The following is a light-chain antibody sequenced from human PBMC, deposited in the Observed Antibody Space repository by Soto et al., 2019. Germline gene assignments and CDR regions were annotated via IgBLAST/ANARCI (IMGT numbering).Light chain of an antibody. CDR1: QSVSRTY. CDR2: GAS. V-gene: IGKV3-20*01. Sequence: EIVLTQSPGTLSLSPGERATLSCRASQSVSRTYLGWYQQKPGQAPRLLIYGASSRASGVPDRISGSGSGTDFTLTISRLEPEAFAVYYCQHYGSSPPITFGQGTRLEIK. CDR3: QHYGSSPPIT. J-gene: IGKJ5*01.